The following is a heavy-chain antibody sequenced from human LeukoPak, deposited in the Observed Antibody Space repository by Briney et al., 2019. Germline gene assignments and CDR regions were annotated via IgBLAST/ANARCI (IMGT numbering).Heavy chain of an antibody. Sequence: GRSLRLSCAASGFTFDDYAMHWVRQAPGKGLEWVSGISWNSGSIGYADSVKGRFTISRDNAKNSLYLQMNSLRAGDTALYYCAKDRIAAGNWGQGTLVTVSS. CDR1: GFTFDDYA. CDR2: ISWNSGSI. V-gene: IGHV3-9*01. J-gene: IGHJ4*02. CDR3: AKDRIAAGN. D-gene: IGHD6-13*01.